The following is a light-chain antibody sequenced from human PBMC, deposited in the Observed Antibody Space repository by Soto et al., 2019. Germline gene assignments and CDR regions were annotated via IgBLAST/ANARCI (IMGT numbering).Light chain of an antibody. J-gene: IGKJ1*01. CDR1: QSFSNS. CDR3: QLYDHYPVT. Sequence: DIQMTQSPSTLSASVGDRVAITCRASQSFSNSLAWYQQKPGKAPKLLIYKASSLESGVPSRFSGSGSGTEFTLTISSLQPDDFATYYCQLYDHYPVTFGQGTKVDIK. V-gene: IGKV1-5*03. CDR2: KAS.